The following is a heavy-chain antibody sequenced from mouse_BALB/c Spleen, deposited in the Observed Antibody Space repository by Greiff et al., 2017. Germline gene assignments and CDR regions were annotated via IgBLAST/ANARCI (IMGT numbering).Heavy chain of an antibody. J-gene: IGHJ4*01. CDR1: GFSLTSYG. Sequence: VHLVESGPGLVQPSQSLSITCTVSGFSLTSYGVHWVRQSPGKGLEWLGVIWSGGSTDYNAAFISRLSISKDNSKSQVFFKMNSLQTDDTAMYYCARDYYRHAMDYWGQGTSVTVSS. CDR2: IWSGGST. D-gene: IGHD2-12*01. V-gene: IGHV2-2*01. CDR3: ARDYYRHAMDY.